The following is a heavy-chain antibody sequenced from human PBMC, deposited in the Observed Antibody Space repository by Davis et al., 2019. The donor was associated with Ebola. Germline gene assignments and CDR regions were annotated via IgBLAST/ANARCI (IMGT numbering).Heavy chain of an antibody. J-gene: IGHJ5*02. CDR1: GGTFSSYA. V-gene: IGHV1-69*13. CDR3: ARGYCSSTSCFQWFDP. Sequence: SVKVSCKASGGTFSSYAISWVRQAPGQGLEWMGGIIPIFGTANYAQKFQGRVTITADESTSTAYMELSSLRSEDTAVYYCARGYCSSTSCFQWFDPWGQGTLVTVSS. CDR2: IIPIFGTA. D-gene: IGHD2-2*01.